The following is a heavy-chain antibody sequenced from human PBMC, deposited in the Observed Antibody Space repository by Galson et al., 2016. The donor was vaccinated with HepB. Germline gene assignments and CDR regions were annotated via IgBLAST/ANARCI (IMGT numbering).Heavy chain of an antibody. J-gene: IGHJ5*02. CDR2: IHSGGTT. Sequence: SLRLSCAASGFTVSTNSMSWVRQAPGRGLEWVSLIHSGGTTYYADSVKGRFTISRDNSKNTLYLHMNSLRAEDTAVYYCARDAAYRGPTTCHSGWFDPWGQGTLVTVSS. V-gene: IGHV3-53*01. D-gene: IGHD2-21*01. CDR1: GFTVSTNS. CDR3: ARDAAYRGPTTCHSGWFDP.